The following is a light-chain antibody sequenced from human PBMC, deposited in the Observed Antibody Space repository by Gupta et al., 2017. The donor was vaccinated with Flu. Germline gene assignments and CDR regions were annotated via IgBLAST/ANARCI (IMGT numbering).Light chain of an antibody. V-gene: IGKV4-1*01. CDR1: QSVLYSSNNKNY. Sequence: SLGERATINCKSSQSVLYSSNNKNYLAWYQQKPGQPPKLLIYWASTRESGVPDRFSGSGSGTDFTLTISSLQAEDVAVYYCQQYYSTPLTFGGGTKVEIK. J-gene: IGKJ4*01. CDR3: QQYYSTPLT. CDR2: WAS.